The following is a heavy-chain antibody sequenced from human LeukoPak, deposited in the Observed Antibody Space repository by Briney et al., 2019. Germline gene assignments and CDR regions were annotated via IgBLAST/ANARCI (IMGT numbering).Heavy chain of an antibody. Sequence: SETLSLTCTVSGGSLTNYYWSCIRQPPGKGLEWIGYISYSGSTYYNPSLKSRVTISVDTSKNQFSLKLSSVTAADTAVYYCARHASLDLWGQGTLVTVSS. CDR3: ARHASLDL. J-gene: IGHJ5*02. CDR1: GGSLTNYY. V-gene: IGHV4-59*08. CDR2: ISYSGST.